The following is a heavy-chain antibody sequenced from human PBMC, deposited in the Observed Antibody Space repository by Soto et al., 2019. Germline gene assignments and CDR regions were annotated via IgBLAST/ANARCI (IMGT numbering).Heavy chain of an antibody. Sequence: WWGWIRQPPGKGLEWIGYIYYSGSTYYNPSLKSRVTMSVDTSKNQFSLKLSSVTAVDTAVYYCARTVRQQLATDAFDIWGQGTMVTVSS. J-gene: IGHJ3*02. CDR1: W. CDR2: IYYSGST. D-gene: IGHD6-13*01. V-gene: IGHV4-28*01. CDR3: ARTVRQQLATDAFDI.